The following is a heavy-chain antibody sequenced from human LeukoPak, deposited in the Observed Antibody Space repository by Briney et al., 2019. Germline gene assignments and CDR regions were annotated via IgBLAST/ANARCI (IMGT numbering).Heavy chain of an antibody. Sequence: PGRSLRLSCAASGFTFSSYSIHWVRQAPGKGLEWVAVISYDGSNKYYADSVKGRFTISRDNSKNTLYLQMNSLRAEDTAVYYCARDGIVPTGEYYFDYWGQGTLVTVSS. CDR3: ARDGIVPTGEYYFDY. D-gene: IGHD2-2*01. CDR2: ISYDGSNK. J-gene: IGHJ4*02. CDR1: GFTFSSYS. V-gene: IGHV3-30*04.